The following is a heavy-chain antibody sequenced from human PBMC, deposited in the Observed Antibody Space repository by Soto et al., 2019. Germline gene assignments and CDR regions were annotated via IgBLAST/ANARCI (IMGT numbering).Heavy chain of an antibody. CDR2: IVVGSGNT. CDR3: AAGGDIVAIYFDY. CDR1: GFTFTSSA. D-gene: IGHD5-12*01. J-gene: IGHJ4*02. Sequence: VKVSCKASGFTFTSSAVQWVRQARGQRLEWIGWIVVGSGNTNYAQKFQERVTITRDMSTSTAYMELSSLRSEDTAVYYCAAGGDIVAIYFDYWGQGTLVTVSS. V-gene: IGHV1-58*01.